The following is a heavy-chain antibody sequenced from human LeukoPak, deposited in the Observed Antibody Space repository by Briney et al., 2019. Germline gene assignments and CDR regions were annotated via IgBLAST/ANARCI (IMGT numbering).Heavy chain of an antibody. CDR2: ISSSGSYI. CDR3: ARPYSISWELDS. J-gene: IGHJ5*01. D-gene: IGHD6-13*01. CDR1: GFTFSSYS. Sequence: GGSLRLSCAASGFTFSSYSMNWVRQAPGKGLEWVSSISSSGSYIYYADSVKGRFTISRDNAKNSLYLQMNSLRAEDTAVYYCARPYSISWELDSWGQGTLVTVSS. V-gene: IGHV3-21*01.